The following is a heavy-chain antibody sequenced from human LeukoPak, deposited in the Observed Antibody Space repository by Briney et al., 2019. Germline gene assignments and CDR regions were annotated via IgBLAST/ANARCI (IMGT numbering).Heavy chain of an antibody. CDR3: ARAPYDILTGYSLNWFDP. CDR1: GYTFTTYA. D-gene: IGHD3-9*01. V-gene: IGHV1-3*01. CDR2: INGDNGNT. J-gene: IGHJ5*02. Sequence: GASVKVSCKASGYTFTTYAMHWVRQAPGQRPEWMGWINGDNGNTKYSQKFQGRVTITRDTSAYTGYMELRSLSSVDTAVYFCARAPYDILTGYSLNWFDPWGQGTLVTVSS.